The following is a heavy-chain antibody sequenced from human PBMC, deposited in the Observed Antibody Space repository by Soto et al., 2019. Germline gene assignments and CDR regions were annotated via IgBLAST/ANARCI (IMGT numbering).Heavy chain of an antibody. J-gene: IGHJ5*02. CDR2: INPNSGGT. CDR3: ARDWCSSTTCYTTGRWFDP. CDR1: GYTFTGYY. D-gene: IGHD2-2*02. Sequence: ASVRVSCNASGYTFTGYYMHWLLQSPGQGLEWMGWINPNSGGTNYAQKLQGRVTMTRDTSISTAYMELSRLRADDSAVYYCARDWCSSTTCYTTGRWFDPWGQGTLVTVSS. V-gene: IGHV1-2*02.